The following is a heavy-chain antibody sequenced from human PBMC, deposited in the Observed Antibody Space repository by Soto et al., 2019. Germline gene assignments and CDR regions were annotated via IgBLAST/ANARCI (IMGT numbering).Heavy chain of an antibody. Sequence: GGSLRLSCEASGFSFSTFSMNWVRQAQGKGLEYLSVISSSSGYLYYADSVKGRFTVSRDIARNTLFLQTSGLIEEYTAVYYCARHVRGDYYYYCLGVWGQGTTVTVSS. CDR2: ISSSSGYL. V-gene: IGHV3-21*01. D-gene: IGHD3-10*01. J-gene: IGHJ6*02. CDR3: ARHVRGDYYYYCLGV. CDR1: GFSFSTFS.